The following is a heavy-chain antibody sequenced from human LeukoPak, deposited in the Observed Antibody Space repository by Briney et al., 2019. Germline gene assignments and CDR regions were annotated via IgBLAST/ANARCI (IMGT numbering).Heavy chain of an antibody. D-gene: IGHD3-22*01. V-gene: IGHV1-18*01. CDR3: ARDHLGGTYYYDSSGLRLVVWLDP. CDR2: ISAYNGNT. Sequence: ASVKVSCKASGYTFTSYGISWVRQAPGQGLEWMGWISAYNGNTNYAQKLQGRVTMTTDTSTSTAYMELRSLRSDDTAVYCCARDHLGGTYYYDSSGLRLVVWLDPWGQGTLVTVSS. J-gene: IGHJ5*02. CDR1: GYTFTSYG.